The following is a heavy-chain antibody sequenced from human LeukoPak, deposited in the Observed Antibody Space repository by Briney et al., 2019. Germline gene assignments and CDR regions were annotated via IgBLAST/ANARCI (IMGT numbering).Heavy chain of an antibody. CDR2: IYPDDSDT. V-gene: IGHV5-51*01. CDR1: GSTFTSYW. CDR3: AIGGDSTTSCYRCFDY. D-gene: IGHD2-2*02. Sequence: GESLQISCQGSGSTFTSYWIGWVRLLPGKGLEWMGLIYPDDSDTRYSPSFQGQATISADKSISTAYLQWSSLKASDTAMYYCAIGGDSTTSCYRCFDYWGQGTLVTVSS. J-gene: IGHJ4*02.